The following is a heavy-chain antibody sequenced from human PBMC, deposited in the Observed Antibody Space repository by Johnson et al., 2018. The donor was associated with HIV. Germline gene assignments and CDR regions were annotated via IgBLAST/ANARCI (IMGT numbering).Heavy chain of an antibody. J-gene: IGHJ3*02. CDR3: AGQRGDDAFDI. CDR2: ISGSGGST. CDR1: GFTVSSNY. D-gene: IGHD3-16*01. V-gene: IGHV3-53*01. Sequence: VQLVESGGGLIQPGGSLRLSCAASGFTVSSNYMSWVRQAPGKGLEWVSVISGSGGSTYYADSVKGRFTISRDNSKNTLYLQMNSLRAEDTAVYYCAGQRGDDAFDIWGQGTMVTVSS.